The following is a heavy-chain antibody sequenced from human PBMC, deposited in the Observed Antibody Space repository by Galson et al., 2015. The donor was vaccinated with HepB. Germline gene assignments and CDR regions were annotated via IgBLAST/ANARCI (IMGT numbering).Heavy chain of an antibody. CDR3: ARDLTYIEYDFFYYGMDV. CDR1: GLSFENYS. V-gene: IGHV3-48*02. CDR2: ISSSSSSL. J-gene: IGHJ6*02. D-gene: IGHD3-3*01. Sequence: SLRLSCAASGLSFENYSMNWVRQAPGKGLEWVSYISSSSSSLYYTDSVKGRFTISRDKAKNSIYLQMNSLRDGDTAVYYCARDLTYIEYDFFYYGMDVWGQGTTVTVSS.